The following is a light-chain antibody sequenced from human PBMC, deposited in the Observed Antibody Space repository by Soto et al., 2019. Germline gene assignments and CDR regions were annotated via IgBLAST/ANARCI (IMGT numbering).Light chain of an antibody. Sequence: DIQMTQSPSTLSASVGDRVTINCRASQSISSWLAWYQHKPGKAPKVLIYDASSLESGVPSRFSGSGSGTEFTLTISSLEPDDFATYYCQEYNSYSRTFGQGTTVEIK. CDR1: QSISSW. V-gene: IGKV1-5*01. CDR3: QEYNSYSRT. J-gene: IGKJ1*01. CDR2: DAS.